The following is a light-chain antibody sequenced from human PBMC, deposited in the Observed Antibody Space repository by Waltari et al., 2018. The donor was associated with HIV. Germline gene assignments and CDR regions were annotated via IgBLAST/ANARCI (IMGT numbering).Light chain of an antibody. CDR1: TSHIGTNN. CDR2: SNI. Sequence: QSVLTQPPSASGTPGQRIIISCSGSTSHIGTNNVNWYQQLPGLTPRLLMHSNIHRPSGVPDRCSGSRSGTSASLAISGLQSEDEADYYCSAWDASLGAWMFGGGTKLTVL. V-gene: IGLV1-44*01. CDR3: SAWDASLGAWM. J-gene: IGLJ3*02.